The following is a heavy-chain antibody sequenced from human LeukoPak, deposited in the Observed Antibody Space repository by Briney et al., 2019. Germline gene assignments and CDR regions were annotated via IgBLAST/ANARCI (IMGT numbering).Heavy chain of an antibody. J-gene: IGHJ4*02. V-gene: IGHV3-21*04. D-gene: IGHD2-21*02. Sequence: GGSLRLSCAASGFTFSSYSMNWVRQAPGKGLEWVSSISSSSSYIYYADSVKGRFTISRDNAKNSLYLQMNSLRAEDTAVYYCAKGYPDIVVVTAIPYFDYWGQGTLVTVSS. CDR3: AKGYPDIVVVTAIPYFDY. CDR2: ISSSSSYI. CDR1: GFTFSSYS.